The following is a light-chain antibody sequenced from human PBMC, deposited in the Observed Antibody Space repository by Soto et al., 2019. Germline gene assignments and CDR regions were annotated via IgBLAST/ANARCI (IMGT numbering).Light chain of an antibody. J-gene: IGKJ4*02. Sequence: DIQMTQSPSTLSASVGERVTITCRASQTISSWLAWYQRKPGKVPKVLIYAASTLQTGVPSRFSGRGSGTDFTLTISSLQPEDVATYYCQKNLSAPRTFGGGTKVDIK. CDR3: QKNLSAPRT. CDR1: QTISSW. CDR2: AAS. V-gene: IGKV1-27*01.